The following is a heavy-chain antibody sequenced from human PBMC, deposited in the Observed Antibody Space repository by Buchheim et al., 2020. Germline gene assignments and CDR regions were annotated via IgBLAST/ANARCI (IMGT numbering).Heavy chain of an antibody. CDR1: GDSISSGVYY. V-gene: IGHV4-31*03. CDR2: IYYSGST. Sequence: QVQLQELGPGLVKPSQTLSLTCTVSGDSISSGVYYWSWIRQHPGKGLEWIGYIYYSGSTYYNPSLKSRVTIPVDTPKNQFSLKLSSVTAADTAVYYCARDLTGGLRGSFDYWGQGTL. D-gene: IGHD1-26*01. J-gene: IGHJ4*02. CDR3: ARDLTGGLRGSFDY.